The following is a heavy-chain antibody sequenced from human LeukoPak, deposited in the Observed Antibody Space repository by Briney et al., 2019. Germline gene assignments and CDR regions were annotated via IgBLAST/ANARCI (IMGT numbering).Heavy chain of an antibody. Sequence: SETPSLTCAVYGGSFSGYYWSWIRQPPGKGLEWIGEINHSGSTNYNPSLKSRVTISVDTSKNQFSLKLSSVTAADTAVYYCARQGLAGYSYYRYWGQGTLVTVSS. J-gene: IGHJ4*02. CDR1: GGSFSGYY. CDR2: INHSGST. D-gene: IGHD5-12*01. CDR3: ARQGLAGYSYYRY. V-gene: IGHV4-34*01.